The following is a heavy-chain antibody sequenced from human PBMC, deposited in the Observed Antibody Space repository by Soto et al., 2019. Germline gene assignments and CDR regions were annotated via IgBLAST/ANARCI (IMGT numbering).Heavy chain of an antibody. V-gene: IGHV3-33*01. CDR1: GFTFSSYG. CDR2: IWYDGSNK. CDR3: ARDRYIFGVVIGNYFDY. J-gene: IGHJ4*02. Sequence: GGSLRLSCAASGFTFSSYGMHWVRQAPGKGLEWVAVIWYDGSNKYYADSVKGRFTISRDNSKNTLYLQMNSLRAEDTAVYYCARDRYIFGVVIGNYFDYWGQGTLVTVSS. D-gene: IGHD3-3*02.